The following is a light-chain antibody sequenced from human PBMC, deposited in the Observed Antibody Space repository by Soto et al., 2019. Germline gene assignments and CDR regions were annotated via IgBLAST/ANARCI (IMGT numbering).Light chain of an antibody. V-gene: IGLV1-47*01. CDR3: AAWDDSLSVHYV. CDR2: RNN. CDR1: SSNIGSNY. Sequence: QSVLTQPPSASGTPGQRGTISCSGSSSNIGSNYVYWYQQLPGTAPKLLIYRNNQRPSGVPDRFSGSKSGTSGSLAISGLRSEDEADYYCAAWDDSLSVHYVFGTGTKLTVL. J-gene: IGLJ1*01.